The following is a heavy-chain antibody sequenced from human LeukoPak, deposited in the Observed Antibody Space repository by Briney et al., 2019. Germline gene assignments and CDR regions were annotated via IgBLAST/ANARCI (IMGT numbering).Heavy chain of an antibody. V-gene: IGHV3-9*01. J-gene: IGHJ4*02. CDR3: AKAPLTTSGTHYLDY. CDR1: GFTFGDYN. Sequence: GGSLRLSCAASGFTFGDYNMHWVRHAPGKGLEWVSSISWNSGSIDYADSVKGRFTISRDNAKNSLYLQMNSLRAEDTGLYYCAKAPLTTSGTHYLDYWGQGTLVTVA. CDR2: ISWNSGSI. D-gene: IGHD1-1*01.